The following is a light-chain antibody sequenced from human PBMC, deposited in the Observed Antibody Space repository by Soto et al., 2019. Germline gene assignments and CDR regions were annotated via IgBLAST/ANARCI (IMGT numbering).Light chain of an antibody. CDR2: AAS. CDR3: QQYNNWPRA. J-gene: IGKJ1*01. V-gene: IGKV1-39*01. CDR1: QSISSY. Sequence: IHMTQSPSSLSASVLDRVTITCRASQSISSYLNWYQQKPGKAPKLLIYAASSLQSGVPSRFSGSGSGTDFTLTINSLQSEDFAVYYCQQYNNWPRAFGQGTKGDIK.